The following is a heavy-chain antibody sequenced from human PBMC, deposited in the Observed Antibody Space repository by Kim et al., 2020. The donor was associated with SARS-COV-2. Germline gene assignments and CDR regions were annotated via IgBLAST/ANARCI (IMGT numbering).Heavy chain of an antibody. CDR1: GGSISTYY. CDR3: ARALRYGSRLYNGMDF. J-gene: IGHJ6*02. V-gene: IGHV4-59*01. CDR2: IDDSGST. D-gene: IGHD3-10*01. Sequence: SETLSLTCTVSGGSISTYYWTWIQQPPGKRLEWIGYIDDSGSTNYNPSLKSRVSISIDTSKNQFSLNLSSVTAADTAVYYCARALRYGSRLYNGMDFWGQGTTVTVSS.